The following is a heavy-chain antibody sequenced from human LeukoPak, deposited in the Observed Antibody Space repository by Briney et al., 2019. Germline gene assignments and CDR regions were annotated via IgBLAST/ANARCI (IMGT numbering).Heavy chain of an antibody. CDR1: GYTFNGYA. V-gene: IGHV1-3*01. J-gene: IGHJ3*02. D-gene: IGHD5-18*01. CDR2: IIAANGNT. CDR3: ASARYGSPDDAFDI. Sequence: ASVKVSCKASGYTFNGYAIHWVRQVPGQRLEWMGWIIAANGNTKYSQKFEGRFTATRDASASTAHMELTSLGSTDTAVYYCASARYGSPDDAFDIWGQGTMVTVSS.